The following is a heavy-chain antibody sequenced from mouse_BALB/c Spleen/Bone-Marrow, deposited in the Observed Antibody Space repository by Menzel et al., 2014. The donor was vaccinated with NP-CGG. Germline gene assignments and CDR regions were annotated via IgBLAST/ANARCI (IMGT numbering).Heavy chain of an antibody. D-gene: IGHD1-2*01. J-gene: IGHJ4*01. CDR1: GYTFTDYN. CDR3: ARGIITLYYYTMDY. V-gene: IGHV1S29*02. Sequence: EVKLQESGPELVKPGASVKISCKASGYTFTDYNMHWVKQSHGKSLEWIGYIYPNNGGTGYNQKFKNKATLTEDNSSSTAYMELRSLTSEDSAVYYCARGIITLYYYTMDYWGQGTSVTVSS. CDR2: IYPNNGGT.